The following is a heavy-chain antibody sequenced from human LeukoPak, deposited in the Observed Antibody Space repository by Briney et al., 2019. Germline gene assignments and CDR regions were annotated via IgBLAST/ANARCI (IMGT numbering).Heavy chain of an antibody. J-gene: IGHJ5*02. V-gene: IGHV1-2*02. Sequence: ASVKVSCKASGYTFTGYYMHWVRLAPGQGLEWMGWINPNSGGTNYAQKFQGRVTMTRDTSISTAYMELSRLRSDDTAVYYCARDRATVTDGVWFDPWGQGTLVTVSS. CDR3: ARDRATVTDGVWFDP. CDR2: INPNSGGT. CDR1: GYTFTGYY. D-gene: IGHD4-17*01.